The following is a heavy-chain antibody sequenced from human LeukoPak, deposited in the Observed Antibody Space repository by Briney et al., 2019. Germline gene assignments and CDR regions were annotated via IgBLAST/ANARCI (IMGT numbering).Heavy chain of an antibody. V-gene: IGHV4-59*01. D-gene: IGHD2-15*01. CDR1: GDSFSYFY. CDR2: IYNSGST. CDR3: ARDQYCSGGSCSGFDY. J-gene: IGHJ4*02. Sequence: PSETLSLTCTVSGDSFSYFYWSWIRQPPGKGLEWIGYIYNSGSTNYNPSLKSRVTISLDTSKNQFSLKLSSVTAADTAVYYCARDQYCSGGSCSGFDYWGQGTLVTVSS.